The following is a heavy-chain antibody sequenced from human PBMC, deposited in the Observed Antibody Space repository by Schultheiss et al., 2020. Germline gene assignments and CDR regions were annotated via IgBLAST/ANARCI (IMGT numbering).Heavy chain of an antibody. Sequence: SETLSLTCTVSGGSISSYYWSWIRQPPGKGLEWIGYIYYSGSTNYNPSLKSRVTISVDTSKNQFSLKLSSVTAADTAVYYCARFRSGYCSSTSCPNYYYGMDVWGQGTTVTVS. J-gene: IGHJ6*02. CDR1: GGSISSYY. D-gene: IGHD2-2*01. CDR3: ARFRSGYCSSTSCPNYYYGMDV. V-gene: IGHV4-59*12. CDR2: IYYSGST.